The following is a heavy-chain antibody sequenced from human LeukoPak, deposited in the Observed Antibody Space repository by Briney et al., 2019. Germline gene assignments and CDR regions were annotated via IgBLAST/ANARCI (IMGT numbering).Heavy chain of an antibody. Sequence: GGSLRLSCAASGFTFSDYHMSWIRQAPGKGLEWVSYISGSHSNIFYADSVKGRFTISRDNAKNSLFLQMNSVRAEDTAVYYRARILADYYDSSGANAFEFWGQGTMVTVSS. J-gene: IGHJ3*01. CDR1: GFTFSDYH. D-gene: IGHD3-16*01. CDR3: ARILADYYDSSGANAFEF. V-gene: IGHV3-11*01. CDR2: ISGSHSNI.